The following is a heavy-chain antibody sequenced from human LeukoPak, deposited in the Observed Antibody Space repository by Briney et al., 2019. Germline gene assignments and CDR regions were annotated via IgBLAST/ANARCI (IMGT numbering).Heavy chain of an antibody. V-gene: IGHV3-23*01. CDR2: ISGSGGSI. Sequence: RGSLRLSCAASGFTFSSYAMSWVRQAPGKGLEWVSAISGSGGSIYYADSVKGRFTISRDNSKNTLYLQMNSLRAEDTAVYYCAKVSEYYDILTGYYVGGFDYWGQGTLVTVSS. D-gene: IGHD3-9*01. J-gene: IGHJ4*02. CDR3: AKVSEYYDILTGYYVGGFDY. CDR1: GFTFSSYA.